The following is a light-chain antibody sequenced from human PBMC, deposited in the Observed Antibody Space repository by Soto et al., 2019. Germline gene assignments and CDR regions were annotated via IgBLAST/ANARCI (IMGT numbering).Light chain of an antibody. CDR3: QQYDNLPLT. CDR2: DAY. Sequence: DIQLTQSPSSLSASVGDRVTITCQASQAIITYLNWFQQKPGKAPKLLIYDAYHLETGVPSRFSGSGSGTEFTFTISSLQPEDIGTYNCQQYDNLPLTFGGGTKVEV. V-gene: IGKV1-33*01. J-gene: IGKJ4*01. CDR1: QAIITY.